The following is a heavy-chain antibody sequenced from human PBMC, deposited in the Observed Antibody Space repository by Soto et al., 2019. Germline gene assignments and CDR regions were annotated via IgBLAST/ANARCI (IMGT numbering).Heavy chain of an antibody. Sequence: QLQLQESGSGLVKPSQTLSLTCALSAGSISSGGYSWSWIRQPPGKGLEWIGYIYHSGSTYYNPSLKSRVTISVDRSKNQCSLKLSSVTAADTAVYYRARVNSRDYFDYWGLGTLVTVSS. CDR2: IYHSGST. J-gene: IGHJ4*02. CDR3: ARVNSRDYFDY. D-gene: IGHD1-26*01. V-gene: IGHV4-30-2*01. CDR1: AGSISSGGYS.